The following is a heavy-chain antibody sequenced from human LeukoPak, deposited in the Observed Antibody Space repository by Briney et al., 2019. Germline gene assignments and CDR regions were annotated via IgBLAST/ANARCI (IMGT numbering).Heavy chain of an antibody. Sequence: GGSLRLSCAASGFTFSSYAMSWVRQAPGEGLEWVSTISGSGGSTYYADSVKGRFTISRDNSKNTLYLQMNSLRAEDTAVYYCARESPVAAVGRSWFDPCGQGTLVTVSS. CDR1: GFTFSSYA. V-gene: IGHV3-23*01. CDR3: ARESPVAAVGRSWFDP. J-gene: IGHJ5*02. CDR2: ISGSGGST. D-gene: IGHD6-13*01.